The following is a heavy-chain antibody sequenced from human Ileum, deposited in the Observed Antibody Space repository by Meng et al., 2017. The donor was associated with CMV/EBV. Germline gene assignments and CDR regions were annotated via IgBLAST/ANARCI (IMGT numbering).Heavy chain of an antibody. V-gene: IGHV4-39*07. CDR3: AGDWGPYSSRGYFDP. CDR1: GGSISSGTYY. D-gene: IGHD6-13*01. Sequence: PPPESRPGLGTPSETLSLTCTVTGGSISSGTYYWAWIRQSPGKGLEWIGSIYYSGSTYDNPSLKSRVTMSVDTFKNQFSLKLTSVTAADTAVYYCAGDWGPYSSRGYFDPWGQGTLVTASS. J-gene: IGHJ5*02. CDR2: IYYSGST.